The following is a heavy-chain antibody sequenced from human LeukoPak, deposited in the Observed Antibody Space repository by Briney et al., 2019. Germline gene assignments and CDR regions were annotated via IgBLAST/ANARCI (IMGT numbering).Heavy chain of an antibody. Sequence: GGSLRLSCAASGFTFSSYSMNWVRQAPGKGLEWVSSISSSSSYIYYADSVKGRFTISRDNAKNSLYLQMKSLRAEDPAVYYCASDEPSLWFGELHMDVWGKGTTVTISS. V-gene: IGHV3-21*01. CDR3: ASDEPSLWFGELHMDV. J-gene: IGHJ6*03. CDR1: GFTFSSYS. D-gene: IGHD3-10*01. CDR2: ISSSSSYI.